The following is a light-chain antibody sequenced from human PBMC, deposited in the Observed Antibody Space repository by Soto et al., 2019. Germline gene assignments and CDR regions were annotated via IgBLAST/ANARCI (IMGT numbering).Light chain of an antibody. CDR1: QSVSSSY. CDR3: QQYGSSPRT. V-gene: IGKV3-20*01. Sequence: EIVLTQSPGTLSLSPGERATLSCRASQSVSSSYLAWYQQKPGQAPRLLIYSASSRATGIPDRFSGSGSGTVSTLTISRLEPEDFAVYYCQQYGSSPRTFGQGPKVEIK. J-gene: IGKJ1*01. CDR2: SAS.